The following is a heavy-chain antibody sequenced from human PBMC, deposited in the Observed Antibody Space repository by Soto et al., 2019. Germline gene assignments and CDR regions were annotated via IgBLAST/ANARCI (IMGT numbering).Heavy chain of an antibody. CDR2: ISAYNGNT. CDR3: ARDTGDCSGGSCYCCSRLDP. J-gene: IGHJ5*02. CDR1: GYTFTSYG. D-gene: IGHD2-15*01. V-gene: IGHV1-18*01. Sequence: ASVKVSCKASGYTFTSYGISWVRQAPGQGLEWVGWISAYNGNTNYAQKLQGRVTMTTDTSTSTAYMELRSLRSDDTAVYYCARDTGDCSGGSCYCCSRLDPWGQGTLVTVSS.